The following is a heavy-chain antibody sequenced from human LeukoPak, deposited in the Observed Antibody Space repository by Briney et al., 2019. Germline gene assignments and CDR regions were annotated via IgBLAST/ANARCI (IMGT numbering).Heavy chain of an antibody. CDR1: GGSISNYY. CDR3: ARHLPRTDIGYAFDI. CDR2: IFSSGST. Sequence: SDTLSLTCTVSGGSISNYYWSWIRQPPGKGLEWIGYIFSSGSTNYNPSLASRVTISLVTSKNQFSLRLRSVTAADTAVYYCARHLPRTDIGYAFDIWGQGTVVTVSS. D-gene: IGHD2-15*01. V-gene: IGHV4-59*08. J-gene: IGHJ3*02.